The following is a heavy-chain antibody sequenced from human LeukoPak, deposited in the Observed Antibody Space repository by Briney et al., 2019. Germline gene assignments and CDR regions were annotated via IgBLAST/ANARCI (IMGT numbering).Heavy chain of an antibody. CDR1: GFNLGPYA. D-gene: IGHD2/OR15-2a*01. CDR2: IKADGSGT. J-gene: IGHJ6*02. CDR3: ATWAFYHNLDV. Sequence: QSGGSLRLSCAASGFNLGPYAMYWVRQGPGRGLEWVSVIKADGSGTFYSDSVRGRFTTSRDNSKNSLYLQMSSLTSDDTALYYCATWAFYHNLDVWGQGTTVAVSS. V-gene: IGHV3-43*02.